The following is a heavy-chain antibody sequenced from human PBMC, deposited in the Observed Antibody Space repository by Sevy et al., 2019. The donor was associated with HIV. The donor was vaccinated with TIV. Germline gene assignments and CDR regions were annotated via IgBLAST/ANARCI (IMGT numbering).Heavy chain of an antibody. CDR2: IKQDGSEK. V-gene: IGHV3-7*01. J-gene: IGHJ3*02. CDR3: ARGGLRFLEWSQPDAFDI. D-gene: IGHD3-3*01. Sequence: GGSLRLSCAASGFTFSSYWMSWVRQAPGKGLEWVANIKQDGSEKYYVDSVKGRFTISRDNAKNSLYLQMNSLRADDTAVYYCARGGLRFLEWSQPDAFDIWGQGTMVTVSS. CDR1: GFTFSSYW.